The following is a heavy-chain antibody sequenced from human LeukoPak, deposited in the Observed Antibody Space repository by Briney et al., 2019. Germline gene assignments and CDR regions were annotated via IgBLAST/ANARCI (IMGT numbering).Heavy chain of an antibody. J-gene: IGHJ6*03. CDR1: GGTFSSYA. V-gene: IGHV1-69*05. D-gene: IGHD6-13*01. CDR3: ARVPNSSSWQTYYYYMDV. CDR2: IIPIFGTA. Sequence: SVKVSCKASGGTFSSYAISWVRQAPGQGLEWMGGIIPIFGTANYAQKFQGRVTITTDESTSTAYMELSSLRSEDTAVYYCARVPNSSSWQTYYYYMDVWGKRTTVTVSS.